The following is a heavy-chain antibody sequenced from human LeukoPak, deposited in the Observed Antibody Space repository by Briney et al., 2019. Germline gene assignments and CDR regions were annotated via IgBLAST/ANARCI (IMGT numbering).Heavy chain of an antibody. CDR2: ISGSGGST. Sequence: PGGSLRLSCAASGFTFSSYAMSWVRQAPGKGLEWVSAISGSGGSTYYADSVKGRFTVSRDNSKNTLYLQMNSLRAEDTAVYYCARPYDYVWGSYYYWGQGTLVTVST. V-gene: IGHV3-23*01. J-gene: IGHJ4*02. CDR3: ARPYDYVWGSYYY. D-gene: IGHD3-16*01. CDR1: GFTFSSYA.